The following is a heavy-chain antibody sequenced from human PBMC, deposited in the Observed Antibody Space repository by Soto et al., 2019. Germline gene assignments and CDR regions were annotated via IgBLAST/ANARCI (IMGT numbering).Heavy chain of an antibody. Sequence: ASVKVSCKASGYTFTSYGISWVRQAPGQGLEWMGWISAYNGNTNYAQKLQGRVTMTTDTSTSTAYMELRSLRSDDTAVYYCASGAEQLVRATYYYYYYMDVWGKGTTVTVSS. CDR1: GYTFTSYG. D-gene: IGHD6-6*01. CDR3: ASGAEQLVRATYYYYYYMDV. CDR2: ISAYNGNT. J-gene: IGHJ6*03. V-gene: IGHV1-18*01.